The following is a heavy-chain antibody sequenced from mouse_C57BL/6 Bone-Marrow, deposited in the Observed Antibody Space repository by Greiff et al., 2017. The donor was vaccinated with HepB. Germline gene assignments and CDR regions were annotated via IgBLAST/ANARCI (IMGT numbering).Heavy chain of an antibody. J-gene: IGHJ2*01. Sequence: EVQLQESGGGLVKPGGSLKLSCAASGFTFSSYTMSWVRQTPEKRLEWVATISGGGGNTYYPDSVKGRFTISRDNAKNTLYLQMSSLRSEDTALYYCARLTALYVKDYWGQGTTLTVSS. D-gene: IGHD1-3*01. CDR1: GFTFSSYT. V-gene: IGHV5-9*01. CDR3: ARLTALYVKDY. CDR2: ISGGGGNT.